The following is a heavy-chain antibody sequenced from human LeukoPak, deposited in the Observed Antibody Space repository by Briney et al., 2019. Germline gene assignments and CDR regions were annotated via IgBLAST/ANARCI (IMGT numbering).Heavy chain of an antibody. Sequence: DPGGSLRLSCAASGFSFSSTWMHWVRQVPGKGLEWISRINSDGSSTIYADSVKGRFTISRDNTKNTLYLQMNSLRADDTAVYYCARDGDTVLTRGYYYYMDVWGKGTTVTVSS. D-gene: IGHD4-23*01. CDR1: GFSFSSTW. J-gene: IGHJ6*03. CDR2: INSDGSST. CDR3: ARDGDTVLTRGYYYYMDV. V-gene: IGHV3-74*01.